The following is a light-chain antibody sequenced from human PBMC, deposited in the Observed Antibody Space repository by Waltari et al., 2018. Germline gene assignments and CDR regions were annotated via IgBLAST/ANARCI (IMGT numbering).Light chain of an antibody. CDR2: KVS. CDR3: MQATLWPWT. J-gene: IGKJ1*01. CDR1: QSPVHDDGNIY. Sequence: DVVLTQSPLSLSVTLGQPASISCRSSQSPVHDDGNIYLNWCQQRPGQSPRRLIYKVSNRDSGVPDTFGGRGSGTCFTLKISRVEAEDVGVYYCMQATLWPWTFGQGTKVEVK. V-gene: IGKV2-30*02.